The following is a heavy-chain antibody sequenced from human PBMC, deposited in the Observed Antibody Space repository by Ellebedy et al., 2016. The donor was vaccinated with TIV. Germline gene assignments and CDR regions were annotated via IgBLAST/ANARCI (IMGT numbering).Heavy chain of an antibody. V-gene: IGHV3-7*01. CDR1: GFSFRSYW. Sequence: PGGSLRLSCLASGFSFRSYWMSWVRQAPGKGLEWVANLSQEGHEKFYVDSVKGRFTISRDNANKALFLQMNSLRGEDTAVYYCARRGSYGDYAVQVNSWFDRWGRGTLVTVSS. CDR3: ARRGSYGDYAVQVNSWFDR. J-gene: IGHJ5*02. CDR2: LSQEGHEK. D-gene: IGHD4-17*01.